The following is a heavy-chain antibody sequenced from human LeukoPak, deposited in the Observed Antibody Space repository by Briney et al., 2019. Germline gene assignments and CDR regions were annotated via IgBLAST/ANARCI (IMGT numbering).Heavy chain of an antibody. CDR3: ARRAPSRDYYDSSGIFDY. Sequence: SETLSLTCTVSGGSISSSSYYWGWIRQPPGKGLEWIGSIYYSGSTYYNPSLKSRVTISVDTSKNQFSLKLSSVTAADTAVYYCARRAPSRDYYDSSGIFDYWGQGTLVTVSS. V-gene: IGHV4-39*01. CDR1: GGSISSSSYY. D-gene: IGHD3-22*01. CDR2: IYYSGST. J-gene: IGHJ4*02.